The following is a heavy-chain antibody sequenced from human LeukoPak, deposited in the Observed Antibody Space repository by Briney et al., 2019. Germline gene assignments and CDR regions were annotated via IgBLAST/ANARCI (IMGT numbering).Heavy chain of an antibody. CDR3: AKVPAVAGKKNWFDP. V-gene: IGHV3-23*01. J-gene: IGHJ5*02. CDR1: GFTFSSYP. CDR2: ISGGST. D-gene: IGHD6-19*01. Sequence: GGSLRLSCAVAGFTFSSYPMSWVRQAPGKGLEWVSAISGGSTFYADSVKGRFTISRDNSKNTLYLQIDSLRAEDTAVYYCAKVPAVAGKKNWFDPWGLGTLVTVSS.